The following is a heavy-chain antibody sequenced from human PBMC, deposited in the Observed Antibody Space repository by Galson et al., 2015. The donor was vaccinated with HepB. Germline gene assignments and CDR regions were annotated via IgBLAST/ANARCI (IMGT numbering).Heavy chain of an antibody. D-gene: IGHD3-10*01. CDR1: GFTLSSYA. V-gene: IGHV3-23*01. CDR3: AKMFGSGSYSQYYYYYYGMDV. J-gene: IGHJ6*02. Sequence: SLRLSCAASGFTLSSYAMSWVRQAPGKGLEWVSAISGSGGSTYYADSVKGRFTISRDNSKNTLYLQMNSLRAEDTAVYYCAKMFGSGSYSQYYYYYYGMDVWGQGTTVTVSS. CDR2: ISGSGGST.